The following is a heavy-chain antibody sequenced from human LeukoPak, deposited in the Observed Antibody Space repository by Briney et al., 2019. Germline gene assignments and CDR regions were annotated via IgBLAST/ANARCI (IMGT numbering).Heavy chain of an antibody. J-gene: IGHJ4*02. CDR1: GGSFSGYY. V-gene: IGHV4-34*01. Sequence: SETLSLTCAVYGGSFSGYYWSRIRQPPGKGLEWIGEINHSGSTNYNPSLKSRVTISVDTSKNQFSLNLSSVTAADTAVYYCARGRGYDFWSAYQSDYWGQGTLVTVSS. CDR3: ARGRGYDFWSAYQSDY. CDR2: INHSGST. D-gene: IGHD3-3*01.